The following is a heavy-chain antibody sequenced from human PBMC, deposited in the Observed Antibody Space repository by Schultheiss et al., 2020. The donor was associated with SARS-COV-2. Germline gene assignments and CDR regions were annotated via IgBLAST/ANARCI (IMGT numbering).Heavy chain of an antibody. D-gene: IGHD2-15*01. CDR2: IYWDDDK. J-gene: IGHJ4*02. CDR3: AHSSGGSCYSGYDY. CDR1: GFSLSTSGMR. Sequence: SGPTLVKPTQTLTLTCTFSGFSLSTSGMRVSWIRQPPGKALEWLALIYWDDDKRYSPSLKSRLTITKDTSKNQVVLTMTNMDPVDTATYYCAHSSGGSCYSGYDYWGQGTLVTVSS. V-gene: IGHV2-5*08.